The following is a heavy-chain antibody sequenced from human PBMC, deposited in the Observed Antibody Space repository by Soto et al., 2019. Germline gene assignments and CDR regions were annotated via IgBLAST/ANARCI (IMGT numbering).Heavy chain of an antibody. J-gene: IGHJ1*01. CDR2: IKSNTDGGTT. Sequence: EVQLVESGGGLVEPGGSLRLSCAASGFTFSNTWMAWVRQAPGRGLEWVGRIKSNTDGGTTYHAEPVQGRFTISRDDSKNSLSLQVNSMKPADRGVYYCTTDFGGGPGWWGQGTLVTVSS. CDR1: GFTFSNTW. D-gene: IGHD3-16*01. V-gene: IGHV3-15*01. CDR3: TTDFGGGPGW.